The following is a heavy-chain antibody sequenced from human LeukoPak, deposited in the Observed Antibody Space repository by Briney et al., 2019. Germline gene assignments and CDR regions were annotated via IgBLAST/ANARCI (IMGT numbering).Heavy chain of an antibody. V-gene: IGHV3-9*01. D-gene: IGHD1-14*01. CDR3: AKDIATGNRLYYFDY. Sequence: PGRSLRLSCAASGFTFDDYAMHWVRQAPGKGLEWVSGISWNSGSIGYADPVKGRFTISRDNAKNSLYLQMNSLRAEDTALYYCAKDIATGNRLYYFDYWGQGTLVTVSS. J-gene: IGHJ4*02. CDR2: ISWNSGSI. CDR1: GFTFDDYA.